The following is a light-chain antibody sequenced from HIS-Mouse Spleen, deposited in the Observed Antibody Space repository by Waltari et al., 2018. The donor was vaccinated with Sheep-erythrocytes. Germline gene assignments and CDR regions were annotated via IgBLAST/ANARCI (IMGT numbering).Light chain of an antibody. CDR3: CSYAGSYNHV. Sequence: QSALTQPRSVSGSPGQSVTIPCIGTSSDVGCYNYVSWYQQYPGKAPKLMIYDVSKRPSGVPDRFSGSKSGNTASLTISGLQAEDEADYYCCSYAGSYNHVFATGTKVTVL. CDR1: SSDVGCYNY. CDR2: DVS. J-gene: IGLJ1*01. V-gene: IGLV2-11*01.